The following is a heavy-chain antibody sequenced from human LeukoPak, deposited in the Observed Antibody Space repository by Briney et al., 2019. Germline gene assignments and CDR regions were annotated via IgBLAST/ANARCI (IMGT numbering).Heavy chain of an antibody. Sequence: SETLSLTCAVYGGSFSGYYWSWIRQPPGKGLEWIGEINHSGSTNYNPSLKSRVTISVDTSKNQFSLKLSSVTAADTAVYYRARGGEGNYGVVYWYFDLWGR. CDR1: GGSFSGYY. J-gene: IGHJ2*01. V-gene: IGHV4-34*01. CDR2: INHSGST. D-gene: IGHD4-17*01. CDR3: ARGGEGNYGVVYWYFDL.